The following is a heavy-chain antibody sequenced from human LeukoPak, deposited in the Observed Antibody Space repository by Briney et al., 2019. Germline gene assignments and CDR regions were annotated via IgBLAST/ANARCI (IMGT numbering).Heavy chain of an antibody. D-gene: IGHD2-2*01. Sequence: GGSLRLSCAASGFTFSNAWMSWVRQAPGKGLEWVGRIKSKTDGGTTDYAAPVKGRFTISRDDSKNTLYLQMNSLKTEDTAVYYCTTDTIVVVPAALPRDYWGQGTPVTVSS. V-gene: IGHV3-15*01. CDR2: IKSKTDGGTT. CDR3: TTDTIVVVPAALPRDY. J-gene: IGHJ4*02. CDR1: GFTFSNAW.